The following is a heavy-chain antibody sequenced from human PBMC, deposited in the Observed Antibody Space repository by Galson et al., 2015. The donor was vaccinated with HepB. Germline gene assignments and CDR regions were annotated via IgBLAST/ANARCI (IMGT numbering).Heavy chain of an antibody. Sequence: SLRLSCAASGFSFSDYYMSWIRQAPGKGLEWVAVISYDGTSKYYADSVEGRFTISRDNSKNTLYLQMNSLRPEDTAIYYCAKGGYYDFWSAYDSWGQGALVTVSS. CDR2: ISYDGTSK. J-gene: IGHJ4*02. D-gene: IGHD3-3*01. V-gene: IGHV3-30*18. CDR1: GFSFSDYY. CDR3: AKGGYYDFWSAYDS.